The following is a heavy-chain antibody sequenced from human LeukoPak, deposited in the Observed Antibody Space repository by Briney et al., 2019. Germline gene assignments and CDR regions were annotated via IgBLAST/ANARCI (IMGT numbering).Heavy chain of an antibody. Sequence: GGSLRLSCAASGFTFSDYYMSWIRQAPGKGLEWASYISSSGSTKYYADSVKGRFTISRDNAKNSLYLQMNSLRAEDTAVYYCARADCSSTSCYEFDYWGQGTLVTVSS. V-gene: IGHV3-11*04. CDR2: ISSSGSTK. CDR3: ARADCSSTSCYEFDY. J-gene: IGHJ4*02. CDR1: GFTFSDYY. D-gene: IGHD2-2*01.